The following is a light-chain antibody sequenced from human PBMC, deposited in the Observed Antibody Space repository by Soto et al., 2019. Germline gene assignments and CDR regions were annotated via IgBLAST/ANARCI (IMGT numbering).Light chain of an antibody. CDR3: SSYTSSSTLYV. CDR2: EVS. CDR1: SSDGGGYNY. J-gene: IGLJ1*01. V-gene: IGLV2-14*01. Sequence: QSALTQPAAVSGSPGQSIAISCTGTSSDGGGYNYVSWYQQHPGKAPKFMIYEVSNRPSGVSNRFSGSKSGNTASLTISGLQAEDEADYYCSSYTSSSTLYVFGTGTKVTVL.